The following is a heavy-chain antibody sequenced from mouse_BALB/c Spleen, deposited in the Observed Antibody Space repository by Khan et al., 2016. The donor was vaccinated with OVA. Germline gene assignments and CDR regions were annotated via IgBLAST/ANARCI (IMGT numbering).Heavy chain of an antibody. V-gene: IGHV1S132*01. Sequence: QVQLQQSGHDLVKPGASVKLSCKASGYTFTSYWINWIKQRPGQGLEWVGQIYPGSGSAYYNEVFKGKATLTIDTSSTTAYMQLSSLSSEDSAVXFGARSNYCGRSHYANDYWGRGTSVTVSS. J-gene: IGHJ4*01. CDR1: GYTFTSYW. CDR3: ARSNYCGRSHYANDY. D-gene: IGHD1-1*01. CDR2: IYPGSGSA.